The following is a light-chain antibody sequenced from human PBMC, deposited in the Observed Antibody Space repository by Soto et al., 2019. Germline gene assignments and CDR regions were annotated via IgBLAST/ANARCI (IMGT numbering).Light chain of an antibody. CDR2: GAS. J-gene: IGKJ1*01. CDR3: QQYNNVAT. V-gene: IGKV3-15*01. CDR1: QSVSSN. Sequence: EIVMTQSPATLSVSPGDRATLSCRASQSVSSNLAWYQQKPGQAPTLLIYGASTRPTGIPSRFSGSGSGTDFTLTISSLQSEDFAAYYCQQYNNVATFGQGTKVEIK.